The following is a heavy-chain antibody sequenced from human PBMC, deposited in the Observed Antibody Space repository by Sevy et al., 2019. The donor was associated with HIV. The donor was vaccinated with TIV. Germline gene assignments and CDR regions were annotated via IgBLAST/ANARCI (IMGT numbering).Heavy chain of an antibody. CDR3: ARGSSWYYYFDY. D-gene: IGHD6-13*01. J-gene: IGHJ4*02. Sequence: GGSLRLSCAASGFTFSSYWMTWVRQAPGKGLEWVATIKEDGSDKYYVDSVKGRFTISRDNAKNSLYLQMNSLRAEDMAVYYCARGSSWYYYFDYWGRGTLVTVSS. CDR2: IKEDGSDK. V-gene: IGHV3-7*01. CDR1: GFTFSSYW.